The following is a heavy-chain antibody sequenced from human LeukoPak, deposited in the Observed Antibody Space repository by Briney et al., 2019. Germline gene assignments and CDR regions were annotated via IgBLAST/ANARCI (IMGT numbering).Heavy chain of an antibody. D-gene: IGHD2-15*01. Sequence: GGSLRLSCLASGFTIKDYTMNWVRQAPGTGLEWVSSIRGGYLESADSVVGRFSVSRDVAERSVYLQLNSLRVEDSAVYFCTRGGGSCSGNPCHSYGAFDVWGQGTVVTVFS. V-gene: IGHV3-21*01. CDR2: IRGGYL. CDR3: TRGGGSCSGNPCHSYGAFDV. J-gene: IGHJ3*01. CDR1: GFTIKDYT.